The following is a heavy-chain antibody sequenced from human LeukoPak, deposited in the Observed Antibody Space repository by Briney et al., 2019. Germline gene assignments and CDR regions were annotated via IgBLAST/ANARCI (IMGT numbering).Heavy chain of an antibody. CDR3: ARVNNYYGARGGGYFDY. V-gene: IGHV3-11*05. CDR1: GISFSDYY. CDR2: ISSGSTYT. D-gene: IGHD3-10*01. J-gene: IGHJ4*02. Sequence: GGSLRLSCAASGISFSDYYMSWIRRAPGKGLEWVSDISSGSTYTNYADSVKGRFTIFRDNAKNSLYLQMNSLRTEDTAVYYCARVNNYYGARGGGYFDYWGQGTLVTVSS.